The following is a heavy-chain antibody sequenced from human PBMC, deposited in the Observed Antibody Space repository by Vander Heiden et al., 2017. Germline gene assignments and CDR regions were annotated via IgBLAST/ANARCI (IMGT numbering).Heavy chain of an antibody. CDR2: ISWNSGSI. CDR3: ARGVVTAAGGYYFDY. V-gene: IGHV3-9*01. Sequence: EVQLVESGGGLVQPGRSLRLSCAASGFTFDAYAMHWVRQAPGKGLEWVSGISWNSGSIGYADSVKGRFTISRDNAKNSLYLQMNSLRAEDTALYYCARGVVTAAGGYYFDYWGQGTLVTVSS. J-gene: IGHJ4*02. D-gene: IGHD2-21*02. CDR1: GFTFDAYA.